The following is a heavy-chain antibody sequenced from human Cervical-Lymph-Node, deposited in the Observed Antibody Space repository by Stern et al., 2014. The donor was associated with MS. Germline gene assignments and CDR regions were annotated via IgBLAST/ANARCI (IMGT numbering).Heavy chain of an antibody. CDR1: GFTFNKYA. CDR3: AKQYFDSSGYSYYYGMDV. Sequence: EVQLVESGGDLVQPGWSLRLSCAASGFTFNKYAINWVRQAPGQGLEWVSTISRSGSSIYYADSVKGRFTISRDNSENTLYLQMHSLRAEDTAIYYCAKQYFDSSGYSYYYGMDVWGQGTTVTVSS. D-gene: IGHD3-22*01. J-gene: IGHJ6*02. CDR2: ISRSGSSI. V-gene: IGHV3-23*04.